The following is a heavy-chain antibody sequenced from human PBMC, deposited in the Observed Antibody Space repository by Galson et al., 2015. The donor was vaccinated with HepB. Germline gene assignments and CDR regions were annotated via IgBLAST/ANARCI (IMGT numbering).Heavy chain of an antibody. CDR1: GFSLSTSGMC. CDR3: ARTSYGDQNWFDP. V-gene: IGHV2-70*11. D-gene: IGHD4-17*01. Sequence: PALVKPTQTLTLTCTFSGFSLSTSGMCASWIRQPPGKALEWLARIDWDDDKYYSTSLKTRLTISEDTSKNQVVLTMPNMDPVDTATYYCARTSYGDQNWFDPWGQGTLVTVSS. CDR2: IDWDDDK. J-gene: IGHJ5*02.